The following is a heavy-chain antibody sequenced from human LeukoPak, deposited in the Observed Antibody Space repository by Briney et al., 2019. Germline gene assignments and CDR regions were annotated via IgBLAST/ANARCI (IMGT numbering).Heavy chain of an antibody. J-gene: IGHJ4*02. D-gene: IGHD2-15*01. CDR1: GFTFSGYS. Sequence: GGSLRLSCAASGFTFSGYSMNWVRQAPGKGLEWVSSISSSSSYIYYADSVKGRFTISRDNAKNSLYLQMNSLRAEDTAVYYCARVGCSGGSCYDFDYWGQGTLVTVSS. CDR2: ISSSSSYI. CDR3: ARVGCSGGSCYDFDY. V-gene: IGHV3-21*01.